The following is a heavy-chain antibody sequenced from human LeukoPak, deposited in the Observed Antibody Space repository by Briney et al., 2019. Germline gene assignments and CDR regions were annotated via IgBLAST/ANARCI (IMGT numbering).Heavy chain of an antibody. Sequence: ASLKVSCKASGGTFSSYTISWVRQAPGQGLEWMGRIIPILGIANYAQKFQGRVTITADKSTSTAYMELISLRSEDTAVYYCATLGYCGGDCSVWFDPWGQGTLVTVSS. CDR1: GGTFSSYT. CDR2: IIPILGIA. V-gene: IGHV1-69*02. J-gene: IGHJ5*02. CDR3: ATLGYCGGDCSVWFDP. D-gene: IGHD2-21*01.